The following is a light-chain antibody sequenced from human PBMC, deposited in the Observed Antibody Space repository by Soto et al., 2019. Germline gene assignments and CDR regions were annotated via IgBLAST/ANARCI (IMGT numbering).Light chain of an antibody. CDR3: LQDNNYPWT. CDR1: QAIRND. Sequence: AIQMTRSPSSLSASVGDRVTITCRASQAIRNDLGWYQQKPGKAPRLLIYGISSLHSGVPSRFTGSGSGTDFTLTISSLQPEDFATYYCLQDNNYPWTFGQGTKVDIK. CDR2: GIS. J-gene: IGKJ1*01. V-gene: IGKV1-6*01.